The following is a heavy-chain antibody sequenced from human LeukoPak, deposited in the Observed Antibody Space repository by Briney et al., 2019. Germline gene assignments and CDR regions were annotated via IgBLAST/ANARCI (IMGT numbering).Heavy chain of an antibody. V-gene: IGHV3-21*01. CDR3: ARDIVNGDYVSAY. CDR1: GFTFNEYT. J-gene: IGHJ4*02. Sequence: GGSLRLSCAASGFTFNEYTLNWVRQAPGKGLEWISSITTTSAYIYYADSVKGRFTISRDNAKNSLYLQMNSLRADDTGVYYCARDIVNGDYVSAYWGQGTLVTVSS. CDR2: ITTTSAYI. D-gene: IGHD4-17*01.